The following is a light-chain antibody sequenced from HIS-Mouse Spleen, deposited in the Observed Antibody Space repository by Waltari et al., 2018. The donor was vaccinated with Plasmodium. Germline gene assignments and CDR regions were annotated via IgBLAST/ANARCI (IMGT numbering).Light chain of an antibody. Sequence: AIRMTQSPSSFSASTGDRVTIPCRASQGISSYLAWYQQKPGKAPKLLIYAASTLQSGVTSRFSGSGSGTDFTRTISCLQSEDYATYCCQQYYSYPLTFGGGTKVEIK. V-gene: IGKV1-8*01. CDR1: QGISSY. CDR2: AAS. CDR3: QQYYSYPLT. J-gene: IGKJ4*01.